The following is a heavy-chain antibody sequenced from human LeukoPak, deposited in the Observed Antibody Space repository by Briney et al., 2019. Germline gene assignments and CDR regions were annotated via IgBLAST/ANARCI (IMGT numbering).Heavy chain of an antibody. CDR1: GYTFTSYG. J-gene: IGHJ4*02. D-gene: IGHD4-17*01. CDR2: INPNSGGT. V-gene: IGHV1-2*06. Sequence: ASVKVSCKASGYTFTSYGISWVRQAPGQGLEWMGRINPNSGGTNYAQKFQGRVTMTRDTSISTAYMELSRLRSDDTAVYYCASTDYGDYKFWGQGTLVTVSS. CDR3: ASTDYGDYKF.